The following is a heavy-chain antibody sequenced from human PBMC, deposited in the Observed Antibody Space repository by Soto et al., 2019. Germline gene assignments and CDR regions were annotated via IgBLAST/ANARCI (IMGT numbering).Heavy chain of an antibody. CDR1: GFTFSSYA. V-gene: IGHV3-23*01. Sequence: EVQLLESGGGLVQPGGSLRLSCAASGFTFSSYAMSWVRQAPGKGLEWVSAISGSGGSTYYADSVKGRFTISRDNSQNTLYMQMNSLRAEDTAVYYCSKAGYYYDSSGYSDYYYYGMDVWGQGTTVTVSS. D-gene: IGHD3-22*01. J-gene: IGHJ6*02. CDR2: ISGSGGST. CDR3: SKAGYYYDSSGYSDYYYYGMDV.